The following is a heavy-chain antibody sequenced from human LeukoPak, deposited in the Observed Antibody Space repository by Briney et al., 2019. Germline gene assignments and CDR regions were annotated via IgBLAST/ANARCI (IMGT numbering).Heavy chain of an antibody. V-gene: IGHV1-69*13. CDR2: IIPIFGTA. CDR1: GGTFSSYA. D-gene: IGHD3-22*01. CDR3: ARDRDYYDSSGSAKFFDY. J-gene: IGHJ4*02. Sequence: SVTVSCTASGGTFSSYAISWVRQAPGQGLEWMGGIIPIFGTANYAQKFQGRVTITADESTSTAYMELSSLRSEDTAVYYCARDRDYYDSSGSAKFFDYWGQGTLVTVSS.